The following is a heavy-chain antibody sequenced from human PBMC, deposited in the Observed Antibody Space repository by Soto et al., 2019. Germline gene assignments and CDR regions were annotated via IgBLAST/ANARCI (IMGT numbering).Heavy chain of an antibody. CDR3: ARGMGHYDSSGLLDYYYGMDV. Sequence: ASVKVSCKASGYTFTGYYMHWVRQAPGQGLEWMGWINPNSGGTNYAQKFQGWVTMTRDTSISTAYMELSRLRSDDTAVYYCARGMGHYDSSGLLDYYYGMDVWRPGTTVTVSS. V-gene: IGHV1-2*04. D-gene: IGHD3-22*01. CDR1: GYTFTGYY. CDR2: INPNSGGT. J-gene: IGHJ6*02.